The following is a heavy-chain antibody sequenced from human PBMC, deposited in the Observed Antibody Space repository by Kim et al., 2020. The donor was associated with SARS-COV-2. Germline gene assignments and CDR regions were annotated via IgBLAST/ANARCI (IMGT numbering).Heavy chain of an antibody. CDR3: VRGASITNYGVDV. Sequence: GESLKISCQAFGYRFTTSWIGWVRQMPGKGLEWMGLIYPSDSDTRYSPPFEGPVVMSVDKSSNAAYLQWSSLKTSDTAIYYCVRGASITNYGVDVWGHGTSVIVSS. V-gene: IGHV5-51*01. CDR2: IYPSDSDT. J-gene: IGHJ6*02. CDR1: GYRFTTSW. D-gene: IGHD2-2*01.